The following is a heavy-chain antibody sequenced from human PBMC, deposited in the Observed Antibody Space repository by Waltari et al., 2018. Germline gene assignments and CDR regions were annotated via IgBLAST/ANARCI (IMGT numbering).Heavy chain of an antibody. CDR1: GGSISGNY. CDR3: ARPKWRTSWKMGEFDP. J-gene: IGHJ5*02. CDR2: IYSSGST. V-gene: IGHV4-4*07. Sequence: QVQLQESGPGLVKPSETLSLTCIVSGGSISGNYWTWIRQPAGKGLEWIGRIYSSGSTNYNPSPKSRVAMSIDTSKNQFSLKLTSVTAADTAVYYCARPKWRTSWKMGEFDPWGQGTLVTVSS. D-gene: IGHD2-2*01.